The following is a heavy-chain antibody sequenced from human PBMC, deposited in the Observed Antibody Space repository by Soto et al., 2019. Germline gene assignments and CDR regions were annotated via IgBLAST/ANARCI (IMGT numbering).Heavy chain of an antibody. CDR3: ARRDCGGDCYSWYY. Sequence: SETLSLTCTVSDGSIDSSAYSWGWIRQPPGKGLEWIGSINYSGSTYYSPSLKSRVTISIDTSRNQFSLRLSSVTAADTDVYYCARRDCGGDCYSWYYWGQGTLVTVSS. D-gene: IGHD2-21*02. V-gene: IGHV4-39*01. J-gene: IGHJ4*02. CDR2: INYSGST. CDR1: DGSIDSSAYS.